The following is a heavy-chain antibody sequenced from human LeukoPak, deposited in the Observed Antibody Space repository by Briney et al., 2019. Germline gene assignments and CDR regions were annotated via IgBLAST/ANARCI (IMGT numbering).Heavy chain of an antibody. D-gene: IGHD6-19*01. J-gene: IGHJ4*02. Sequence: PGGSLRLSCAASGFTFSSYWMSWVRQAPGKGLEWVANIKQDGSEKYYVDSAKGRFTISRDNAKNSLYLQMNSLRAEDTAVYYCARDPHYGSGWRPHDYWGQGTLVTVSS. CDR1: GFTFSSYW. CDR3: ARDPHYGSGWRPHDY. CDR2: IKQDGSEK. V-gene: IGHV3-7*01.